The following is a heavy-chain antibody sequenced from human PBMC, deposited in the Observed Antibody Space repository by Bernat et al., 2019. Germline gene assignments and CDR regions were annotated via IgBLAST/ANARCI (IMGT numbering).Heavy chain of an antibody. D-gene: IGHD3-16*01. V-gene: IGHV4-31*03. CDR3: ARRPVGGHWFDP. Sequence: QVQLQESGPGLVKPSQTLSLSCTVTGGSISSGGYYWSWIRNLSGKGLEWIGYIDYSGDAYYTPCLKSRVAISVDTTKNSFSLKLSSVTAADTAVYYCARRPVGGHWFDPWGQGTRVTVSS. CDR1: GGSISSGGYY. CDR2: IDYSGDA. J-gene: IGHJ5*02.